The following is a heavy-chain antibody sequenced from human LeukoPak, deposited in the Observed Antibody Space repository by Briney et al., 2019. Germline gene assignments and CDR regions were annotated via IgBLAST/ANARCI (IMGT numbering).Heavy chain of an antibody. D-gene: IGHD2-21*02. V-gene: IGHV3-74*01. J-gene: IGHJ4*02. Sequence: PRGSLRLSCAASGFTVSSNYMSWVRQAPGKGLEWVSNINEDGGITNYAGSVKGRFTISRDNAKDTLFMQMNSLRVEDTALYYCARDVRGDRDSWGQGTLVTVSS. CDR1: GFTVSSNY. CDR2: INEDGGIT. CDR3: ARDVRGDRDS.